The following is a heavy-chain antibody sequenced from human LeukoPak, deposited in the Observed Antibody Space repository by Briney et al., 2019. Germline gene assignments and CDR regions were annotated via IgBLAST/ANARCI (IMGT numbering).Heavy chain of an antibody. V-gene: IGHV3-30*18. D-gene: IGHD5-12*01. CDR3: AKGPQYHGYDPLDY. J-gene: IGHJ4*02. CDR1: GFTFSDYG. CDR2: ISYDGNNK. Sequence: PGGSLRLSCAASGFTFSDYGMHWVRQAPGKGLEWVAVISYDGNNKYYGDSAKGRFTIYRNNSKNTLSLQMNSLRAEDTAVYYCAKGPQYHGYDPLDYWGQGTLVTVSS.